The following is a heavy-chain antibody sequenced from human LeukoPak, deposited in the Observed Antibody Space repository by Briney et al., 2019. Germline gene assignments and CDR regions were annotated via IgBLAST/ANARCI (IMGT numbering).Heavy chain of an antibody. CDR1: GFTFSSYW. J-gene: IGHJ4*02. Sequence: GGSLRLSCAASGFTFSSYWMHWVRQAPGKGLVWVSRINSDGSSTSYADSVKGRFTISRDNTKNTLYLQMNSLRAEDTAVYYCARRIAVAGNFDYWGQGTLVTVSS. D-gene: IGHD6-19*01. CDR2: INSDGSST. CDR3: ARRIAVAGNFDY. V-gene: IGHV3-74*01.